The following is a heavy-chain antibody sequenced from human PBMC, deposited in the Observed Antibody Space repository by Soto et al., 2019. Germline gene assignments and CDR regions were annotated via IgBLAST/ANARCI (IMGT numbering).Heavy chain of an antibody. J-gene: IGHJ4*02. Sequence: PGGSLRLSCAASGFTFSSYGMHWVRQAPGKGLEWVAVISYDGSNKYYADSVKGRFTISRDNSKNTLYLQMNSLRAEDTAVYYRAKDPGSSPLIPEFMPHLGQGTLVTVS. CDR2: ISYDGSNK. D-gene: IGHD2-2*01. V-gene: IGHV3-30*18. CDR1: GFTFSSYG. CDR3: AKDPGSSPLIPEFMPH.